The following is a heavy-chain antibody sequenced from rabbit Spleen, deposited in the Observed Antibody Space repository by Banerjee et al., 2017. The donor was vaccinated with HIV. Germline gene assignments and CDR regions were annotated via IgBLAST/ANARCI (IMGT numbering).Heavy chain of an antibody. Sequence: QEQLVESGGGLVQPEGSLTLTCKASGVSFSDKDVMCWVRQAPGKGLEWIACINIVTGKSVYASWAKGRFTMSRTSSTTVTLQMTSLTAADTATYFCARDTSTSFSSYGMDLWGPGTLVTVS. V-gene: IGHV1S45*01. J-gene: IGHJ6*01. CDR3: ARDTSTSFSSYGMDL. D-gene: IGHD1-1*01. CDR2: INIVTGKS. CDR1: GVSFSDKDV.